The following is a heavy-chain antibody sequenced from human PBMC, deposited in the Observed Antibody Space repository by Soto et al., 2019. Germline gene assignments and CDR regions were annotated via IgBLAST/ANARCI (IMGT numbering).Heavy chain of an antibody. D-gene: IGHD6-13*01. Sequence: QPGGSLRLSCAASGFTFSSYGMHWVRQAPGKGLEWVAVIWYDGSNKYYADSVKGRFTISRDNSKNTLYLQMNSLRAEDTAVYYCAREGASSSSYYYYGMDVWGQGTTVTVSS. CDR3: AREGASSSSYYYYGMDV. J-gene: IGHJ6*02. CDR1: GFTFSSYG. V-gene: IGHV3-33*01. CDR2: IWYDGSNK.